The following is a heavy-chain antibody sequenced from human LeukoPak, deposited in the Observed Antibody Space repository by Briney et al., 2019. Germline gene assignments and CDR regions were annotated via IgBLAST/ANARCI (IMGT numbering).Heavy chain of an antibody. CDR2: IYYSGST. CDR3: ARPYYYGSGGAFDI. Sequence: PSETLSLTCTVSGGSISSYYWSWIRQPPGKGLEWIGYIYYSGSTNYNPSLKSRVTISVDTSKNQFSLKLSSVTAADTAVYYCARPYYYGSGGAFDIWGQGTMVTVSS. V-gene: IGHV4-59*12. J-gene: IGHJ3*02. D-gene: IGHD3-10*01. CDR1: GGSISSYY.